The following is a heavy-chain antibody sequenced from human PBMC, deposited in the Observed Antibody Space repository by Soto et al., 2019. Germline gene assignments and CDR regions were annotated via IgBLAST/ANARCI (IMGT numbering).Heavy chain of an antibody. CDR3: TAADVGPGWFDP. CDR1: GFSFSGSP. D-gene: IGHD6-13*01. V-gene: IGHV3-73*01. CDR2: IRSKANNYAT. Sequence: GSLRLSCAASGFSFSGSPMYWVRQASGKGLEWVGRIRSKANNYATAYAASVKGRFTISRDDSKNTAYLQMNSLKTEDTAVYYCTAADVGPGWFDPWGQGTLVTVSS. J-gene: IGHJ5*02.